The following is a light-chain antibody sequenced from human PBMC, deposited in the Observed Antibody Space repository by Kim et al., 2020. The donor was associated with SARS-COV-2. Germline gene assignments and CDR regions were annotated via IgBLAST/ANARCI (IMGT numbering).Light chain of an antibody. CDR2: AAP. J-gene: IGKJ2*01. CDR1: QGMSSY. V-gene: IGKV1-8*01. CDR3: QQYYSYPYT. Sequence: SAFTGARVTSTCRASQGMSSYVAWYQQKPGKAPKRLLYAAPSLQSWVPSRFSGSGSGTDFTLTICCLQSEDFATYYCQQYYSYPYTFGQGTKLEI.